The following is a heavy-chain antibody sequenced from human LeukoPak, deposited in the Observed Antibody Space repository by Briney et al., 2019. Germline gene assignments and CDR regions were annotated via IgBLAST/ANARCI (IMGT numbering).Heavy chain of an antibody. CDR1: GFTFSSYA. CDR3: AKDPRLGSGTTETFDY. J-gene: IGHJ4*02. CDR2: ISGSGGST. Sequence: GGSLKLSCAASGFTFSSYAMSWVRQAPGKGLEWVSAISGSGGSTYYADSVKGRFTISRDNSKNTLYLQMNSLRAEDTAVYYCAKDPRLGSGTTETFDYWGQGTLVTVSS. D-gene: IGHD3-10*01. V-gene: IGHV3-23*01.